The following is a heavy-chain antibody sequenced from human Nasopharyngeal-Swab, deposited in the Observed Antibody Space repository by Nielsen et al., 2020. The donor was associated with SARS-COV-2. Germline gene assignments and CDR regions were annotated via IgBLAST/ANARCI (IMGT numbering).Heavy chain of an antibody. CDR3: ASLGDSSGYYYRIDGYAHDAHDAFDI. CDR2: ISYDGSNK. V-gene: IGHV3-30-3*01. J-gene: IGHJ3*02. D-gene: IGHD3-22*01. Sequence: VRKAPGQGLEWVAVISYDGSNKYYADSVKGRFTISRDNSKNTLYLQMNSLRAEDTAVYYCASLGDSSGYYYRIDGYAHDAHDAFDIWGQGTMVTVSS.